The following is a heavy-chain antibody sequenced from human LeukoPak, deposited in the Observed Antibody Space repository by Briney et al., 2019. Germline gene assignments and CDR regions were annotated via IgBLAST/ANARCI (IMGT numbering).Heavy chain of an antibody. CDR3: STVEAAAGNPFDY. CDR1: GGTFSSYA. CDR2: IIPIFGTA. V-gene: IGHV1-69*13. J-gene: IGHJ4*02. D-gene: IGHD6-13*01. Sequence: SVKVSCKASGGTFSSYAISWVRQAPGQGLEWMGGIIPIFGTANYAQKFQGRVTITADESTSTAYMELSSLRSEDTAVYYCSTVEAAAGNPFDYWGQGTLITVSS.